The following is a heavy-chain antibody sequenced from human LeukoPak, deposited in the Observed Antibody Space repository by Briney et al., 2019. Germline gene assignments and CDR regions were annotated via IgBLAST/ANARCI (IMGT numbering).Heavy chain of an antibody. CDR1: GFIFSSYD. J-gene: IGHJ4*02. D-gene: IGHD1-26*01. V-gene: IGHV3-30*02. Sequence: GGPLRLSCAASGFIFSSYDIHWVRQAPGKGVEWVAYIRRDGSNKYYANSVKGRFTISRDNSKNTLYLQMNSLRAEDTAKYFCASGGGSYDDRNYFDYWGQGTLVTVSS. CDR2: IRRDGSNK. CDR3: ASGGGSYDDRNYFDY.